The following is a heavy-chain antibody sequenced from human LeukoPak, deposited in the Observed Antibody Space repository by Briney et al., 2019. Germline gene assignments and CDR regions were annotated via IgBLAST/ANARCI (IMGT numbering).Heavy chain of an antibody. CDR2: IRTDSSYI. Sequence: PGRSLRLSCAASGFTFSSHNMNWVSQAPMKGLEWVSSIRTDSSYIYYADSVQGRFTISRDNAKNSLYLQMNSLTAEDTAVYYCARKMKTGDRVGTFDIWGQGTMVTVSS. J-gene: IGHJ3*02. V-gene: IGHV3-21*01. CDR3: ARKMKTGDRVGTFDI. CDR1: GFTFSSHN. D-gene: IGHD1-1*01.